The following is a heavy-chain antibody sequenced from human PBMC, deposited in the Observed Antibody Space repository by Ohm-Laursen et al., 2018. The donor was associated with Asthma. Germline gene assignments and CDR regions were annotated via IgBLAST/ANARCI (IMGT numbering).Heavy chain of an antibody. V-gene: IGHV1-69*01. D-gene: IGHD2-2*01. J-gene: IGHJ6*02. Sequence: SSVKVSCKASEGTFSRAAISWGRQSPGQGLEGMGGIYPIFGSANYAQKFQGRVTITADESTSTAYMELSSLRSEDTAVYYFARGADQYGMDVWGQGNTVTVSS. CDR3: ARGADQYGMDV. CDR1: EGTFSRAA. CDR2: IYPIFGSA.